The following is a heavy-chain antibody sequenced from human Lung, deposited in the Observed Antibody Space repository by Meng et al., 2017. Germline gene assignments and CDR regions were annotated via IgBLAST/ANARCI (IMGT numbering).Heavy chain of an antibody. Sequence: QVQLVQSGAEVKKPGSSVKVACKTSGGSFSTHTFRWVRPAPGQGLEWMGGLIAVFDKTKAAPRFQDRVTFTADESTSTAYMELSSLTFDDTAVYFCARGRRNEPLFDYWGQGTLVTVSS. CDR1: GGSFSTHT. D-gene: IGHD1-14*01. J-gene: IGHJ4*02. CDR3: ARGRRNEPLFDY. CDR2: LIAVFDKT. V-gene: IGHV1-69*13.